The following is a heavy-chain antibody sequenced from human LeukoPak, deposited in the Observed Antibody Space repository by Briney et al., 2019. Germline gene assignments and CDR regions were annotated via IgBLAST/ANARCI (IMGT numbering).Heavy chain of an antibody. CDR1: GFTFSTYA. D-gene: IGHD3-16*01. J-gene: IGHJ4*02. CDR2: ISGSGTRT. CDR3: AREPTAAGYVDY. Sequence: GGSLRLSCAASGFTFSTYAMRWVRQGPGKGLEWVSAISGSGTRTYYADSVKGRFTVSRDNSKNTLYLQMNSLRAEDTAIYYCAREPTAAGYVDYWGQRTLATVSS. V-gene: IGHV3-23*01.